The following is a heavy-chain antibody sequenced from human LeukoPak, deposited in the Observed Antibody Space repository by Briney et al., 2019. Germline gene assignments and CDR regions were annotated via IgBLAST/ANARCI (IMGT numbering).Heavy chain of an antibody. CDR2: IKQDGSEK. V-gene: IGHV3-7*01. CDR3: AREHGDPYYFDY. J-gene: IGHJ4*02. D-gene: IGHD4-17*01. Sequence: GGSLRLSCAASGFTSSSYWMTWVRQAPGKGLEWVANIKQDGSEKYYVDSVKGRFTISRDNAKNSLYLQMNSLRAEDTAVYYCAREHGDPYYFDYWGQGTLVTVSS. CDR1: GFTSSSYW.